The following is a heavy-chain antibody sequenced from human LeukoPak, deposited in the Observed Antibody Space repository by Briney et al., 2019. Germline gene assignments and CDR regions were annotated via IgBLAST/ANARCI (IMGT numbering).Heavy chain of an antibody. CDR3: ARDPYDSSGYDWFDP. Sequence: GGSLRLSCAASGFTFSSYWMSWVRQAPGKGREWVANIKEDGSEKYYVDSVKGRFTTSRDNAKNSLYLQMNSLRAEDTSVYYCARDPYDSSGYDWFDPWGQGTLVTVSS. CDR2: IKEDGSEK. CDR1: GFTFSSYW. J-gene: IGHJ5*02. D-gene: IGHD3-22*01. V-gene: IGHV3-7*01.